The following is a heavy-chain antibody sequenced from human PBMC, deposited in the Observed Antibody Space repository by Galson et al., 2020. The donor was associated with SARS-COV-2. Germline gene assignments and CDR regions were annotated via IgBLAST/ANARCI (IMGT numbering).Heavy chain of an antibody. J-gene: IGHJ6*02. V-gene: IGHV1-18*01. CDR2: ISAYNGNT. CDR3: ARDRHIVVVTATDYYYYYGMDV. Sequence: ASVKVSCKASGYTFTSYGISWVRQAPGQGLEWMGWISAYNGNTNYAQKLQGRVTMTTDTSTSTAYMELRSLRSDDTAVYYCARDRHIVVVTATDYYYYYGMDVWGQGTTVTVSS. D-gene: IGHD2-21*02. CDR1: GYTFTSYG.